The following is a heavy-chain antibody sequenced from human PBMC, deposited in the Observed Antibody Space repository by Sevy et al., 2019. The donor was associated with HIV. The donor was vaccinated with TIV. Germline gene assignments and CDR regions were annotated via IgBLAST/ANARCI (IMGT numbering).Heavy chain of an antibody. J-gene: IGHJ6*02. D-gene: IGHD3-3*01. Sequence: GGSLRLSCAASGFTVSSNYMSWVRQAPGKGLEWVSVIYSGGSTYYADSVKGRFPISRDNSNNTLYLQMNSLRAEDTAVFNCASGIPIFGVVSNHYYSYGRDVWAQGTTVTVSS. CDR1: GFTVSSNY. CDR2: IYSGGST. V-gene: IGHV3-53*01. CDR3: ASGIPIFGVVSNHYYSYGRDV.